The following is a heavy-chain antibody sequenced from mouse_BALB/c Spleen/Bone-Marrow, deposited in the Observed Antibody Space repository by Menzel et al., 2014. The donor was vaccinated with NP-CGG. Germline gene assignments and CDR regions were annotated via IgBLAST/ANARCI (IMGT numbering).Heavy chain of an antibody. J-gene: IGHJ1*01. Sequence: QVQLQQSGAELVKPGASVKLSCKSSGYTFXSYWMHWVKQRPGQGLEWIGEIIPSNGRTNYNEKFKSKATLTVDKSSNTAYMQLSSLTSEDSAVYYCARWLLQYFDVWGAGTTVTVSS. D-gene: IGHD2-3*01. V-gene: IGHV1S81*02. CDR1: GYTFXSYW. CDR3: ARWLLQYFDV. CDR2: IIPSNGRT.